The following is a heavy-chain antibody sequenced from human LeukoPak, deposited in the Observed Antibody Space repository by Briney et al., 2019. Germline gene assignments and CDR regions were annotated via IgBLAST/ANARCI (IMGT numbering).Heavy chain of an antibody. V-gene: IGHV4-39*07. D-gene: IGHD2-2*01. CDR3: ARVAAPVDCSSTSCYPYYFDY. J-gene: IGHJ4*02. CDR1: GGSTSSSNHY. Sequence: SETLSLTCTVSGGSTSSSNHYWGWVRQPPGKGLEWIGNIFYSGRTNYNPSLKSRVTISVDTSKNQFSLKLSSVTAADTAVYYCARVAAPVDCSSTSCYPYYFDYWGQGTLVTVSS. CDR2: IFYSGRT.